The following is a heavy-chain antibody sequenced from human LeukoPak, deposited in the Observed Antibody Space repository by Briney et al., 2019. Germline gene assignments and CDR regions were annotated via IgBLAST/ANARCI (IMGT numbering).Heavy chain of an antibody. CDR2: IYYSGST. CDR3: ARALWYGTGTTCYYYGMDV. V-gene: IGHV4-59*01. D-gene: IGHD1-7*01. J-gene: IGHJ6*02. CDR1: GGSISSYY. Sequence: SETLSLTCTVSGGSISSYYWSWIRQPPGKGLEWIGYIYYSGSTNYNPSLKSRVTISVDTSKNQFSLKLSSVTAADTAVYYCARALWYGTGTTCYYYGMDVWGQGTTVTVSS.